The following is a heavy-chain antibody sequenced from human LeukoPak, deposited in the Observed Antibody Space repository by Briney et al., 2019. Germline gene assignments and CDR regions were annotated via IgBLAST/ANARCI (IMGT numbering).Heavy chain of an antibody. CDR3: AKNRGSLDF. CDR1: GITFSTHS. D-gene: IGHD7-27*01. V-gene: IGHV3-7*01. Sequence: GGSLRLSCAASGITFSTHSMTWVRQAPGKGLEWVANIKEDGSEKNYVDSVKGRFTISRDNAKNSLYLQMNSLRAEDTAVYYCAKNRGSLDFWGQGTLVTVSS. J-gene: IGHJ4*02. CDR2: IKEDGSEK.